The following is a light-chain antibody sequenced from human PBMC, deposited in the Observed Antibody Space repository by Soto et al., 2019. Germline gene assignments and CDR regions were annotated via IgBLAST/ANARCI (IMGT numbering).Light chain of an antibody. V-gene: IGLV2-14*01. J-gene: IGLJ2*01. CDR3: SSYTTSTTLL. Sequence: QSALTQPASVSGSPGQSIAISCTGTSSDGGAYNYVSWYQRHPGKAPKLMIYEVSNRPSGVSNRFAGSKSGNTASLTISGLQAEDEADYYCSSYTTSTTLLFGGGTKLTVL. CDR2: EVS. CDR1: SSDGGAYNY.